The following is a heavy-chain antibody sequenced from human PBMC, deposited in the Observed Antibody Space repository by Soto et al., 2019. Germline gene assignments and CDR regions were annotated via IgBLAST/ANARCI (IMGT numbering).Heavy chain of an antibody. CDR2: IWYDGSNK. V-gene: IGHV3-33*01. D-gene: IGHD4-17*01. CDR1: GFTFSSYG. Sequence: GGSLRLSCAASGFTFSSYGMHWVRQAPGKWLEWVAVIWYDGSNKYYADSVKGRFTISRDNSKNTLYLQMNSLRAEDTAVYYCARDLPSTVTTDYYYYGMGVWGQGTTVTVSS. CDR3: ARDLPSTVTTDYYYYGMGV. J-gene: IGHJ6*02.